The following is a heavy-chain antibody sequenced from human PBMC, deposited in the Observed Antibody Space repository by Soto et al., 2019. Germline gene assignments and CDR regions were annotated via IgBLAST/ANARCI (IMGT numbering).Heavy chain of an antibody. Sequence: QVQLLESGPGLVKSSQTLSLTCAISGDSVSSNSGVWNWIRQSPSRGLERLGRTYYRSQWYSDYARSVRRRITVSPDTSMTQFSLHLSSMTPEDTAVYYCVRSSHWAFDSWGQGALVIVSS. J-gene: IGHJ4*02. CDR1: GDSVSSNSGV. CDR2: TYYRSQWYS. V-gene: IGHV6-1*01. CDR3: VRSSHWAFDS. D-gene: IGHD7-27*01.